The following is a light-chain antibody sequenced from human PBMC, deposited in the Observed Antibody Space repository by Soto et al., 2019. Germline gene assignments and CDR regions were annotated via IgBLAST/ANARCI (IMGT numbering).Light chain of an antibody. CDR3: QQYKDWPLIT. CDR1: QSVSSN. Sequence: ETVMTQSPATLSVSPGERATLSCRASQSVSSNLAWYHQKPGQAPRLLIFGASTRAPGIPIRFSASGSGTEFTLTISSLQSEDFAVYYCQQYKDWPLITFGQGTRLEIK. J-gene: IGKJ5*01. V-gene: IGKV3-15*01. CDR2: GAS.